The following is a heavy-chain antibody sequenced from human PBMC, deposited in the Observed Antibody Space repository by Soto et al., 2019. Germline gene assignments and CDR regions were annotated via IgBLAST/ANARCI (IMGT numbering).Heavy chain of an antibody. CDR1: GFSVSTSGVG. CDR2: IYWDNDK. J-gene: IGHJ6*02. V-gene: IGHV2-5*02. D-gene: IGHD2-15*01. CDR3: AHKGGRGAGMDV. Sequence: QITLKESGPTLVKPTQTLTLTCTFSGFSVSTSGVGVAWIRQSPGKALEWLALIYWDNDKRYSPFLQSRVTITKDTSKNQVVLTMTNMDPVDTATYYCAHKGGRGAGMDVWGQGTWVTVSS.